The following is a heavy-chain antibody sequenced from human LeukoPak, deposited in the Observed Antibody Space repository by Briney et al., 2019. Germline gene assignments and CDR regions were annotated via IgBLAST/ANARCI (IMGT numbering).Heavy chain of an antibody. J-gene: IGHJ4*02. CDR1: GFTFSSYG. Sequence: GGSLRLSCAASGFTFSSYGMHWVRQAPGKGLEWVAVIWYDGSNKYYADSVKGRFTISRDNSKNTLYLQMNSLRAEDTAVYYCARDEIQGSSVDYWGQGTLVTVSS. CDR3: ARDEIQGSSVDY. V-gene: IGHV3-33*01. CDR2: IWYDGSNK. D-gene: IGHD5-24*01.